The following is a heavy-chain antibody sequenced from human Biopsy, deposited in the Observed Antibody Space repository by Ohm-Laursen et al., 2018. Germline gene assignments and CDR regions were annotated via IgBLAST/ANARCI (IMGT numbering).Heavy chain of an antibody. CDR1: GITFNSDW. J-gene: IGHJ5*02. Sequence: SLRLSCAASGITFNSDWMSWVRQAPGKGLEWVAIIREHGNEEFYVDSVKGRFTISGDNARNSVYLQMNSLRAEDTAIYYCARGNGPSAWGQGTLVTVSP. V-gene: IGHV3-7*04. CDR3: ARGNGPSA. D-gene: IGHD4-11*01. CDR2: IREHGNEE.